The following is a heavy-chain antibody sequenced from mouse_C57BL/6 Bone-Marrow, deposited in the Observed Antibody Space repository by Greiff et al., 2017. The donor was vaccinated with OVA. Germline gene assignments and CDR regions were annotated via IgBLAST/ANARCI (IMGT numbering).Heavy chain of an antibody. V-gene: IGHV1-69*01. CDR1: GYTFTSYW. D-gene: IGHD1-1*01. Sequence: QVQLQQPGAELVMPGASVKLSCKASGYTFTSYWMHWVKQRPGQGLEWIGEIDPSDSYTNYNQKFKGKSTLTVDKSSSTAYMQLSSLTSEDSAVYYGARSLLRYPYYAMDYWGQGTSVTVSS. CDR2: IDPSDSYT. CDR3: ARSLLRYPYYAMDY. J-gene: IGHJ4*01.